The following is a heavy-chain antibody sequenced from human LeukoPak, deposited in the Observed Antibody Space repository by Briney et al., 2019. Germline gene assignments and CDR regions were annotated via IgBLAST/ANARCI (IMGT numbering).Heavy chain of an antibody. CDR1: GGSISIYY. CDR3: ARDRVTGTETYWYFDL. CDR2: IYTSGST. J-gene: IGHJ2*01. Sequence: SETLSLTCTVSGGSISIYYWSGIWQPAGKGLEWIGRIYTSGSTNYNPSLKSRVTMSVDTSKNQFSLKLSSVTAADTAVYYCARDRVTGTETYWYFDLWGRGTLVTVSS. D-gene: IGHD1-20*01. V-gene: IGHV4-4*07.